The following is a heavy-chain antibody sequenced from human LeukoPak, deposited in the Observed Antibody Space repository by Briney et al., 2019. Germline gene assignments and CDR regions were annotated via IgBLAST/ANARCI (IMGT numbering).Heavy chain of an antibody. D-gene: IGHD6-13*01. V-gene: IGHV1-18*01. CDR3: ARDHRGGEYSSSWYWFDY. J-gene: IGHJ4*02. CDR2: ISAYNGNT. CDR1: GYTFTSYG. Sequence: GASVKVSCKASGYTFTSYGISWVRQAPGQGLEWMGWISAYNGNTNYAQKLQGRVTMTTDTSTSTAYMELRSLRSDDTAVYYCARDHRGGEYSSSWYWFDYWGQGTLVTVSS.